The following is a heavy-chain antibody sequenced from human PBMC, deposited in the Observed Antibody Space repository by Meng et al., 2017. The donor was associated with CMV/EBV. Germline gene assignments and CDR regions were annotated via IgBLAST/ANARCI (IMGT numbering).Heavy chain of an antibody. CDR2: MNPNSGKT. Sequence: ASVNVSCKASGYTFTSYDINWVRQATGQGLEWMGWMNPNSGKTGYAQKFQGRVTMTRNTSISTAYMELSSLRSEDTAVYSCARGADIVVVPAATDAFDIWGQGTMVTVSS. CDR1: GYTFTSYD. J-gene: IGHJ3*02. CDR3: ARGADIVVVPAATDAFDI. D-gene: IGHD2-2*01. V-gene: IGHV1-8*01.